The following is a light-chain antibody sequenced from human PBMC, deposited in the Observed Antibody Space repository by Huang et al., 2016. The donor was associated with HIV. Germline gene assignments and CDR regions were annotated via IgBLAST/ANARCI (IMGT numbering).Light chain of an antibody. CDR3: QQYYNTPYT. CDR2: ATS. CDR1: QGITKS. V-gene: IGKV1-NL1*01. Sequence: DIQMTQSPSSLSASVGDRVTITCRASQGITKSLVWYQQKPGKAPKLLLFATSRLERGVPSRVSGSGSGTDFTLTISSLQPEDFATYYCQQYYNTPYTCGQGTKLEIK. J-gene: IGKJ2*01.